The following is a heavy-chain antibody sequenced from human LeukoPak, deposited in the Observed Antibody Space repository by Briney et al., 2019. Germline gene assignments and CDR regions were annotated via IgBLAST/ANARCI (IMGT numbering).Heavy chain of an antibody. CDR3: ARDRARSGSDLFDY. J-gene: IGHJ4*02. V-gene: IGHV1-46*01. D-gene: IGHD3-3*01. CDR1: GYTFTSYY. Sequence: ASVKVSCKASGYTFTSYYIHWVRQAPGQGPEWMGIINPSGGATRYAQKFQDRVTMTRDTSMSTVYLDLSSLRSDDTALYYCARDRARSGSDLFDYWGQGSLVTVSS. CDR2: INPSGGAT.